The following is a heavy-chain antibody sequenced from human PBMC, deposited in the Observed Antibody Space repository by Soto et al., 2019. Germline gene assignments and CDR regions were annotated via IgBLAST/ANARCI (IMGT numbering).Heavy chain of an antibody. Sequence: PSETLSLTCTVSGGSISRDDYYWSWIRQHPGRGLEWIGYIYYSGSTYYNPSLKSRVTISVDTSKNQFSLKLSSVTAADTAVYYCARSSTSANYFDYWGQGTLVTVSS. J-gene: IGHJ4*02. CDR1: GGSISRDDYY. CDR2: IYYSGST. V-gene: IGHV4-31*03. D-gene: IGHD2-2*01. CDR3: ARSSTSANYFDY.